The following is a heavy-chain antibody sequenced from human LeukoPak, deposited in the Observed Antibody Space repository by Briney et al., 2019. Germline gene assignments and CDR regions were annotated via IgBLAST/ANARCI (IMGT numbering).Heavy chain of an antibody. Sequence: KPSETLSLTCTVSGGSISSYYWSWIRQPPGKGLEWIGYIYYSGSTNYNPSLKSRVTISVDTSKDQFSLKLSSVTAADTAVYYYARGAAEGWFDPWGQGTLVTVSS. CDR2: IYYSGST. V-gene: IGHV4-59*01. D-gene: IGHD6-13*01. CDR3: ARGAAEGWFDP. J-gene: IGHJ5*02. CDR1: GGSISSYY.